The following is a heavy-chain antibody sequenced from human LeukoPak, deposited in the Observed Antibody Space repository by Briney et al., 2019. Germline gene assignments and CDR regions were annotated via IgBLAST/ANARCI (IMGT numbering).Heavy chain of an antibody. CDR1: GYTFTGYY. Sequence: GASVKVSCKASGYTFTGYYMHWVRQAPGQGLEWMGWINPNSGGTNYAQKFQGRVTMTRDTSISTAYMELSRLRSDDTAVYYCAREREYSGSSYYFDYWGQGTLVTVSS. CDR2: INPNSGGT. D-gene: IGHD1-26*01. CDR3: AREREYSGSSYYFDY. V-gene: IGHV1-2*02. J-gene: IGHJ4*02.